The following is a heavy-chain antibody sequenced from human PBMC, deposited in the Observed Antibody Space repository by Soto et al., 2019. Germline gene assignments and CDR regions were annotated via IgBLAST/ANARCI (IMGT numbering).Heavy chain of an antibody. CDR2: ISYDGSNK. V-gene: IGHV3-30*18. D-gene: IGHD3-3*01. CDR1: GFTFSSYG. Sequence: HPGGSLRLSCAASGFTFSSYGMHWVRQAPGKGLEWVAVISYDGSNKYYADSVKGRFTISRDNSKNTLYLQMNSLRAEDTAVYYCAKAIDGVHFDYWGQGTLVTVSS. J-gene: IGHJ4*02. CDR3: AKAIDGVHFDY.